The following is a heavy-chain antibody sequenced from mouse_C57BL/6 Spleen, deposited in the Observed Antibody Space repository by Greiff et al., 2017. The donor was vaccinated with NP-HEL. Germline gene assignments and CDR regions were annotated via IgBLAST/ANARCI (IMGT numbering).Heavy chain of an antibody. CDR3: TREGDNYYGSSAFAY. J-gene: IGHJ3*01. D-gene: IGHD1-1*01. V-gene: IGHV5-9-1*02. CDR1: GFTFSSYS. Sequence: EVMLVESGEGLVKPGGSLKLSCAASGFTFSSYSMSWVRQTPEKRLEWVAYISSGGDYIYYADTVKGRFTISRDNARNTLYLQMSSLKSEDTAMYYCTREGDNYYGSSAFAYWGQGTLVTVSA. CDR2: ISSGGDYI.